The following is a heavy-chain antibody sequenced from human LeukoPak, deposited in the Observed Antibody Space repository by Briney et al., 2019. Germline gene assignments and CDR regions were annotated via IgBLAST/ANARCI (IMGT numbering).Heavy chain of an antibody. CDR1: GGPISSYY. V-gene: IGHV4-59*01. CDR3: ARSMVRGVFDY. CDR2: IYYSGST. J-gene: IGHJ4*02. Sequence: PSETLSLTCTVSGGPISSYYWSWIRQPPGKGLEWIGYIYYSGSTNYNPSLKSRVTISVDTSKNQFSLKLSSVTAADTAVYYCARSMVRGVFDYWGQGTLVTVSS. D-gene: IGHD3-10*01.